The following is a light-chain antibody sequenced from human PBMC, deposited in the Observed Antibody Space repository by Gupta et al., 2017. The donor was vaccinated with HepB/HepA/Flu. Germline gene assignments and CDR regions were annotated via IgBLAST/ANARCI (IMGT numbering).Light chain of an antibody. Sequence: HSVLTQPPPVSAAPGQKVAISCSGSDSDVGNNFVSWYQQLPGTAPKLVIYDNNKRPSGVPDRFSGSRSGTSATLGINELETGDEAEYYCGMWDNSPTGGCVFGGGTQVTVL. V-gene: IGLV1-51*01. CDR2: DNN. CDR1: DSDVGNNF. J-gene: IGLJ7*01. CDR3: GMWDNSPTGGCV.